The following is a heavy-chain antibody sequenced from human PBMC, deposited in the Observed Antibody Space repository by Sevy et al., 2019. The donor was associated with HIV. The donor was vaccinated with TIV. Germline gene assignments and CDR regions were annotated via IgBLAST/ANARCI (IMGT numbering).Heavy chain of an antibody. J-gene: IGHJ6*02. CDR3: VRGGVSTVTTPSYGMDV. CDR2: INHSGST. Sequence: SETLSLTCAVYGGSFSGYYWSWIRQPPGKGLEWIGEINHSGSTNYNPSLKSRVTISVDTSKNQFSLKLSSVTAADTAVYYCVRGGVSTVTTPSYGMDVWGQGTTVTVSS. D-gene: IGHD4-17*01. V-gene: IGHV4-34*01. CDR1: GGSFSGYY.